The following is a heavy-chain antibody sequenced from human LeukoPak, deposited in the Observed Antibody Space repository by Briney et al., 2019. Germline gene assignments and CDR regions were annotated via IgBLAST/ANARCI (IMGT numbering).Heavy chain of an antibody. Sequence: GGSLRLSCAASGFTVSSNYMSWVRQAPGKGLEWVSVIYSGGSTYYADSVKGRFTISRDNSKNTLYLQMNSLRADDTAVYYCAKDAVGATAYYFDYWGQGILVTVSS. CDR3: AKDAVGATAYYFDY. CDR1: GFTVSSNY. V-gene: IGHV3-53*01. CDR2: IYSGGST. J-gene: IGHJ4*02. D-gene: IGHD1-26*01.